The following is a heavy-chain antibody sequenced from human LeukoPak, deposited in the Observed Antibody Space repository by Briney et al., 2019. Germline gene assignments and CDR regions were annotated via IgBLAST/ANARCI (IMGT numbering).Heavy chain of an antibody. D-gene: IGHD2/OR15-2a*01. CDR1: GFTFSSYG. CDR3: ARDRLLDYGMDV. J-gene: IGHJ6*02. Sequence: PGGSLRLSCAASGFTFSSYGMHWVRQAPGKGLEWVAVISYDGSNKYYADSVKGRFTISRDNAKNSLYLQMNSLRAEDTAVYYCARDRLLDYGMDVWGQGTTVTVSS. CDR2: ISYDGSNK. V-gene: IGHV3-30*03.